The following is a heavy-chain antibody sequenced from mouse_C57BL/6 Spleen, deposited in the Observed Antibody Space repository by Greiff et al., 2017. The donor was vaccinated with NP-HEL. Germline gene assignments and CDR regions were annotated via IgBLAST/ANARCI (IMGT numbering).Heavy chain of an antibody. D-gene: IGHD1-1*01. CDR2: IYPGSGNT. Sequence: QVHVKQSGPELVKPGASVKISCKASGYTFTDYYINWVKQRPGQGLEWIGWIYPGSGNTKYNEKFKGKATLTVDTSSSTAYMQLSSLTSEDSAVYFCARRDYYGSSSYYAMDYWGQGTSVTVSS. CDR1: GYTFTDYY. J-gene: IGHJ4*01. V-gene: IGHV1-84*01. CDR3: ARRDYYGSSSYYAMDY.